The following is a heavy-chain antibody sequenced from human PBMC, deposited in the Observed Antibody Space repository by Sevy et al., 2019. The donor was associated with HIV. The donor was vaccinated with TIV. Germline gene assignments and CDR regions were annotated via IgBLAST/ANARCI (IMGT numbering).Heavy chain of an antibody. CDR3: AKTTVMPYYYYYGMDV. V-gene: IGHV4-30-4*01. J-gene: IGHJ6*02. CDR2: IYYSGST. Sequence: SKTLSLTCTVSGGSISSGDYYWSWIRQPPGKGLEWIGYIYYSGSTYYNPSLKSRVTISVDTSKNQFSLKLSSVTAADTAVYYCAKTTVMPYYYYYGMDVWGQGTTVTVSS. CDR1: GGSISSGDYY. D-gene: IGHD4-4*01.